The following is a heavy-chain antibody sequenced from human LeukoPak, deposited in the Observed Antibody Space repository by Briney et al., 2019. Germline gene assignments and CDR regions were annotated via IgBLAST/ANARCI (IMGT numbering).Heavy chain of an antibody. CDR1: GFTLRSYT. CDR3: ARGRLAPTPQVGAIRFDY. V-gene: IGHV3-21*01. J-gene: IGHJ4*02. Sequence: GGSLRLSCAASGFTLRSYTMNWVRQAPGKGLEWVSSIGISSNKIYYADSVKGRFIISRDNAKNSVYLQMNSLRAEDTAVYYCARGRLAPTPQVGAIRFDYWGQGTLVTVSS. D-gene: IGHD1-26*01. CDR2: IGISSNKI.